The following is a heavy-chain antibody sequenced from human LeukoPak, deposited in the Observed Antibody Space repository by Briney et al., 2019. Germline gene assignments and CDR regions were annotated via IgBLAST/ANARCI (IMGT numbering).Heavy chain of an antibody. Sequence: GGSLRLSCAASGFTFRTYAMSWVRQAPGKGLEWVSTISGRGTTTYYADSVKGRFTISRDNSRNTLYLQMNSLRAEDTAVYYCAKDDRWLQFCCWGQGTLVTVSA. V-gene: IGHV3-23*01. CDR3: AKDDRWLQFCC. CDR1: GFTFRTYA. CDR2: ISGRGTTT. J-gene: IGHJ4*02. D-gene: IGHD3-3*02.